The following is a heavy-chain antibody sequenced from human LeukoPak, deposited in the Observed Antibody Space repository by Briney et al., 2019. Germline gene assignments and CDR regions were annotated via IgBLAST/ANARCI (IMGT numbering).Heavy chain of an antibody. CDR1: GFTFSSYA. V-gene: IGHV3-23*01. J-gene: IGHJ4*02. Sequence: GGSLRLSCVASGFTFSSYAVSWFRQAPGKGLEWVSTVGRSGVDTYYADSVRGRFTISKDSSKNTLQMNSLSAEDTAIYYCVKHSGGVYGNSDSWGQGIQVTVSS. CDR3: VKHSGGVYGNSDS. CDR2: VGRSGVDT. D-gene: IGHD1-1*01.